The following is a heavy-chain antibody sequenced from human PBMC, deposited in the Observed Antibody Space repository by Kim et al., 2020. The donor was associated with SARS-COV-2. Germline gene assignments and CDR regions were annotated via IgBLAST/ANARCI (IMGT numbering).Heavy chain of an antibody. CDR1: GGSISSGGHY. D-gene: IGHD2-8*02. J-gene: IGHJ4*02. CDR3: ARDSGGGYGYFDY. V-gene: IGHV4-31*03. CDR2: IYYSGST. Sequence: SETLSLTCSVSGGSISSGGHYWSWIRQHPGKGLEWIGYIYYSGSTYYNPSLKSRVTISVDTSNSQFSLKLSSVTAADTAVYYCARDSGGGYGYFDYWGQGILVTVSS.